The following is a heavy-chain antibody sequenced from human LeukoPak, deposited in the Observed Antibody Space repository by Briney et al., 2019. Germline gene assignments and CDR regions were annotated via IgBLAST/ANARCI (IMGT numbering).Heavy chain of an antibody. Sequence: PSETLSLTCAVYGGSFSGYYWSWIRQPPRKGLEWIGEINHSGSTNYNPSLKSRVTISVDTSKNQFSLKLSSVTAADTAVYYCARREAAAPKDYWGQGTLVTVSS. CDR2: INHSGST. V-gene: IGHV4-34*01. J-gene: IGHJ4*02. CDR3: ARREAAAPKDY. D-gene: IGHD6-13*01. CDR1: GGSFSGYY.